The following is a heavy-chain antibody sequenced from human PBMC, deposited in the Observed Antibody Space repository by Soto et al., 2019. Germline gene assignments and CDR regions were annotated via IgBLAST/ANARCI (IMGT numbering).Heavy chain of an antibody. CDR2: IYYSGST. CDR3: ARTGGDYYDSSGYYLYWYFDL. V-gene: IGHV4-39*01. CDR1: GGSISSSSYY. D-gene: IGHD3-22*01. Sequence: QLQLQESGPGLVKPSETLSLTCTVSGGSISSSSYYWGWIRQPPGKGLEWIGSIYYSGSTYYNPSSKSRVTISVDTSKNQFSLKLSSVTAADTAVYYCARTGGDYYDSSGYYLYWYFDLWGRGTLVTVSS. J-gene: IGHJ2*01.